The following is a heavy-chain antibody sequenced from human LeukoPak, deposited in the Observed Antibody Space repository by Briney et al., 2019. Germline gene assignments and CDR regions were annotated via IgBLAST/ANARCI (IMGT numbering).Heavy chain of an antibody. Sequence: SETLSLTCTVSGGSISTYYWSWIRQPPGKGLEWIGYIYYSGSTNYIPSLLSRVTLSVDTSKNQFSLKLSSVTAADTAVYYCARHLYYYDSSGYWGFDYWGQGTLVTVSS. CDR3: ARHLYYYDSSGYWGFDY. J-gene: IGHJ4*02. CDR1: GGSISTYY. CDR2: IYYSGST. V-gene: IGHV4-59*08. D-gene: IGHD3-22*01.